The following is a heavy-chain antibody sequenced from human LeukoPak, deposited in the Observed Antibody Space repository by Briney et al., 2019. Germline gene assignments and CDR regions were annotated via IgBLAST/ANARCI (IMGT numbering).Heavy chain of an antibody. D-gene: IGHD3-9*01. CDR1: RFSFSSYA. CDR3: AKMTSPPRFVWLLSYYYYYYMDV. J-gene: IGHJ6*03. Sequence: PGGSLRLSCAASRFSFSSYAMSGARHAPGKGLEWVSAIRGSGDSTYCLDSVKGLLTISRNHSKNTLYLQMNSLRADDTAVYYCAKMTSPPRFVWLLSYYYYYYMDVWGKGTTVTVSS. CDR2: IRGSGDST. V-gene: IGHV3-23*01.